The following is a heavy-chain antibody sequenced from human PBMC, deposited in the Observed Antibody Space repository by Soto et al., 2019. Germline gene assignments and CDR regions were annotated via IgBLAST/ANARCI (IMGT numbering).Heavy chain of an antibody. V-gene: IGHV4-59*01. CDR2: IYYSGTT. D-gene: IGHD3-10*01. J-gene: IGHJ5*02. Sequence: SETLSLTCTVSGGSITNYLWSWIRQSPGKGLEWIGYIYYSGTTNYNHSLMIRVTIPVDTSKDHFSLKLTSVTAADTAVYYCSRGYGSGSLTNWFDPWGRGTLVTVSS. CDR3: SRGYGSGSLTNWFDP. CDR1: GGSITNYL.